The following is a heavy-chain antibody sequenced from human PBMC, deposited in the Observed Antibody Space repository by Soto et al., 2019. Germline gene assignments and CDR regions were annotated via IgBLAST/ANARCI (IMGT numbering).Heavy chain of an antibody. CDR2: IMPIFRTA. V-gene: IGHV1-69*01. CDR1: GGTFSSYA. D-gene: IGHD2-2*02. J-gene: IGHJ6*02. Sequence: QVQLVQSGAEVKKPGSSVKVSCKASGGTFSSYAINWVRQAPGQGLEWMGGIMPIFRTANYAQKFQDRVTITADESTSTAYMELSSLRSEDSAVYYCASGYCSSSSCYMEDYYYYRMDVWGQGTTVTVSS. CDR3: ASGYCSSSSCYMEDYYYYRMDV.